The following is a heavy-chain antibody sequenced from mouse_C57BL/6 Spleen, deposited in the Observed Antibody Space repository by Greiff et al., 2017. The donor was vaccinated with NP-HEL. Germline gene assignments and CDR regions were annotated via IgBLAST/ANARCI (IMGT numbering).Heavy chain of an antibody. CDR3: ANYYYGSSYVEAY. CDR1: GIDFSRYW. CDR2: INPDSSTI. D-gene: IGHD1-1*01. J-gene: IGHJ3*01. Sequence: EVKLVESGGGLVQPGGSLKLSCAASGIDFSRYWMSWVRRAPGKGLEWIGEINPDSSTINYAPSLKDKFIISRDNAKNTLYLQMSKVRSEDTALYYCANYYYGSSYVEAYWGQGTQVTVSA. V-gene: IGHV4-1*01.